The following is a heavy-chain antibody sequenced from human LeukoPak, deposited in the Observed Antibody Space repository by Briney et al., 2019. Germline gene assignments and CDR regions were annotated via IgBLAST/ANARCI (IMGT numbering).Heavy chain of an antibody. Sequence: PSETLSLTCAVYGGSFSDYSWSWIRQPPGKGLEWIGEINHSGSTSYNPSLKSRVTISVDTSKNQSSLNLSSVTAADTAVYYCARHSLRFYDIFTGYYRDIEMASSYLDYWGQGTLVTVSS. V-gene: IGHV4-34*01. CDR2: INHSGST. CDR3: ARHSLRFYDIFTGYYRDIEMASSYLDY. D-gene: IGHD3-9*01. CDR1: GGSFSDYS. J-gene: IGHJ4*02.